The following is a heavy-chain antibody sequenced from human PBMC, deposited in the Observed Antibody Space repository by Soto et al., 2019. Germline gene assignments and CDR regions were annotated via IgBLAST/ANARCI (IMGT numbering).Heavy chain of an antibody. D-gene: IGHD3-3*01. J-gene: IGHJ4*02. CDR3: AKATHYDFWSGYWDYFDY. CDR1: GFTFSSYA. V-gene: IGHV3-23*01. CDR2: ISGRGCST. Sequence: GSLRLSCAASGFTFSSYAMSWVRQAPGKGLEWVSAISGRGCSTNYAASRKGRFTISRDNSKNTLYLQMNSLRAEDTAVYYCAKATHYDFWSGYWDYFDYWGQGTLVTVSS.